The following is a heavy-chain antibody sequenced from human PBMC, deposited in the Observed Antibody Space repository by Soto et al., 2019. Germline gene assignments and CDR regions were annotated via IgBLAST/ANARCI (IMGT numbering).Heavy chain of an antibody. CDR1: GYTFTSYA. Sequence: ASVKVSCKASGYTFTSYAMHWVRQAPGQRLGWMGWINAGNGNTKYSQKFQGGVTITRDTSASTAYMELSSLRSEDTAVYYCARGLQQLVLSWFDPWGQGTLVTVSS. CDR3: ARGLQQLVLSWFDP. J-gene: IGHJ5*02. V-gene: IGHV1-3*01. D-gene: IGHD6-13*01. CDR2: INAGNGNT.